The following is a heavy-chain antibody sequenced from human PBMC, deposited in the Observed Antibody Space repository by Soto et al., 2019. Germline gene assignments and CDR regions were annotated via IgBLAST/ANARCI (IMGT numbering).Heavy chain of an antibody. CDR1: GFTVSSNY. J-gene: IGHJ4*02. CDR3: AREGGGVYCSGGSCYGRHFDY. Sequence: EVRLVETGGGLIQPGGSLRLSCVASGFTVSSNYMSWVRQAPGRGLEWVSIIYSGGDTYYADSVQGRFTISRDNSKNTLDLQMNSLRVEDTAVYYCAREGGGVYCSGGSCYGRHFDYWGQGTLVTVSA. V-gene: IGHV3-53*02. D-gene: IGHD2-15*01. CDR2: IYSGGDT.